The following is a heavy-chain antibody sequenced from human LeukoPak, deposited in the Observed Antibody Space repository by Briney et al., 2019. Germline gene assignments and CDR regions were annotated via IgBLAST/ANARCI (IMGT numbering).Heavy chain of an antibody. CDR1: GGSFSGYY. D-gene: IGHD2-8*02. J-gene: IGHJ4*02. CDR2: IYHSGST. CDR3: TRNPTGGYYYFDY. V-gene: IGHV4-34*03. Sequence: PSETLSLTCAVYGGSFSGYYWSWIRQPPGKGLEWIGSIYHSGSTYHNPSLKNRVTISVDTSNNQFSLKLSSVTAADTAVYYCTRNPTGGYYYFDYGGQGMLVTVSS.